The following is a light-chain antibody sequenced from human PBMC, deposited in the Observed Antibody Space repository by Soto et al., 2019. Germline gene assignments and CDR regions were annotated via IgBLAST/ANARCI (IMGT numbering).Light chain of an antibody. CDR1: LSVSRN. V-gene: IGKV3-15*01. Sequence: VGLPQSPVTLSLSPGARATLSCRASLSVSRNLAWYQQKPGQAPRLLIFDASTRATGIPARFSGSGSGTEFTLTITSLQSEDFAVYYCQQYNAWPRTFGQGTKVDIK. CDR2: DAS. CDR3: QQYNAWPRT. J-gene: IGKJ1*01.